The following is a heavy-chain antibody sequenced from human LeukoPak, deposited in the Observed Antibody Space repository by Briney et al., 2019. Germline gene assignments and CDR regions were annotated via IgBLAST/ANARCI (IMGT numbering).Heavy chain of an antibody. CDR3: AKMTVVSAAPATD. J-gene: IGHJ4*02. D-gene: IGHD2-2*01. Sequence: GGSLRLSCAASGFTFITYAMSWVRQAPGKGLEWVSGISGSGGSTYYADSVKGRFTISRDNSKNTLYLQMNSLRAEDTAVYYCAKMTVVSAAPATDWGQGTLVTVSS. CDR2: ISGSGGST. CDR1: GFTFITYA. V-gene: IGHV3-23*01.